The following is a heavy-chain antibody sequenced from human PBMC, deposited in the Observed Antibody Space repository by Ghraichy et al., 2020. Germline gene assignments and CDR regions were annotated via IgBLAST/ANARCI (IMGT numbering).Heavy chain of an antibody. CDR1: GFTFSDYT. J-gene: IGHJ4*02. Sequence: GGSLRLSCTASGFTFSDYTMSWVRQAPGKGLEWVARMKQDGSDEDYVDSVRGRFTISRDNAKKSLSLQMNSLRAEDTAVYYCAKGGAVRGRFENWGQGTLVTVSS. CDR3: AKGGAVRGRFEN. D-gene: IGHD4-17*01. CDR2: MKQDGSDE. V-gene: IGHV3-7*03.